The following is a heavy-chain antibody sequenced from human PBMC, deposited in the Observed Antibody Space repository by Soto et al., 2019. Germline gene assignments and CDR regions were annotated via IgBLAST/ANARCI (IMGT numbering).Heavy chain of an antibody. CDR1: GFTFSNYA. D-gene: IGHD6-19*01. CDR2: ISGSGGST. CDR3: AKSPGRNSSGRTYWYFDL. J-gene: IGHJ2*01. Sequence: EVQLLESRGGLVQPGGSLRLTCAASGFTFSNYAMSWVRQAPGKGLEWVSAISGSGGSTYYADSVKGRFTISRDNSKNTLYLQMNSLRAEDTAVYYCAKSPGRNSSGRTYWYFDLCRRGTLVTVSS. V-gene: IGHV3-23*01.